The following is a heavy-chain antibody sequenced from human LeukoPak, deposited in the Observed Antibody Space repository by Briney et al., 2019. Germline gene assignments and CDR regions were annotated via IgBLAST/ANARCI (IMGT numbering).Heavy chain of an antibody. V-gene: IGHV1-2*06. J-gene: IGHJ4*02. CDR2: INANSGGT. CDR1: GYTFADYF. D-gene: IGHD1-26*01. CDR3: ARDVSSTPNWEFDY. Sequence: ASVKVSCKTSGYTFADYFIHWVRQAPGQGLEWMGRINANSGGTEYQPKFQGRVTMTRDTSISTAYVEVNWLISDDTAIYYCARDVSSTPNWEFDYWGQGTLVTVSS.